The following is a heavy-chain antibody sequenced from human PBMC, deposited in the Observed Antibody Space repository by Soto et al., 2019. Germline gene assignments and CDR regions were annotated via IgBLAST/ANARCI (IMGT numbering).Heavy chain of an antibody. CDR3: ATWHEREHAFDV. D-gene: IGHD1-1*01. CDR1: GLTISGKKY. CDR2: LYDVDGS. J-gene: IGHJ3*01. Sequence: DVQLVESGGGLIQPGASLRLSCAAFGLTISGKKYVAWVRQAPGKGLEWVSALYDVDGSFYADSVTSRFTTSSDSSKTTVYLQMNDLRPDDTAVYYCATWHEREHAFDVWGQGTTVTISS. V-gene: IGHV3-53*01.